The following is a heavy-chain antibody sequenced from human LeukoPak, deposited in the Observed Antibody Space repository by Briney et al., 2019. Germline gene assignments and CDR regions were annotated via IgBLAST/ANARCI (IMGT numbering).Heavy chain of an antibody. V-gene: IGHV4-39*01. D-gene: IGHD3-10*01. Sequence: PSETLSLTRTVSGGSISSSSYYWGWIRQPPGKGLEWIGSIYYSGSTYYNPSLKSRVTISVDTSKNQFSLKLSSVTAADTAVYYCALYGSGSYHYYGMDVWGQGATVTVSS. CDR1: GGSISSSSYY. CDR3: ALYGSGSYHYYGMDV. CDR2: IYYSGST. J-gene: IGHJ6*02.